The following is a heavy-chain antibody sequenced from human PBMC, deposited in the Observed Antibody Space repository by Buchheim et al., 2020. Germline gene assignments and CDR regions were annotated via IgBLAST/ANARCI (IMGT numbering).Heavy chain of an antibody. CDR1: GGSISSDY. V-gene: IGHV4-59*01. CDR2: IFYSGNT. CDR3: ARGSGNSWHLRH. J-gene: IGHJ1*01. D-gene: IGHD6-13*01. Sequence: QVQLQESGPGQVKPSETLSLTCTVSGGSISSDYWSWIRQSPGKGLEWIGCIFYSGNTHYNPSLKSRVTISSDKSKNQFSLKLNSVTAADTAVYYCARGSGNSWHLRHWGQGTL.